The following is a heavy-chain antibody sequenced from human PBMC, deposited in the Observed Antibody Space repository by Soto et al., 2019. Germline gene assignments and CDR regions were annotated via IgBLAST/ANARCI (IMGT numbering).Heavy chain of an antibody. CDR3: TADLPTPIPQVDH. J-gene: IGHJ4*02. D-gene: IGHD2-21*01. V-gene: IGHV3-48*01. CDR2: FSSSSSTI. Sequence: LRLSCAASGFTFSSYSMNLVRQAPGKGLEWVSYFSSSSSTIYYADSVKGRFTISRDNAKNSLYLQMNSLKTEDTAVYYCTADLPTPIPQVDHWGQGTLVTVSS. CDR1: GFTFSSYS.